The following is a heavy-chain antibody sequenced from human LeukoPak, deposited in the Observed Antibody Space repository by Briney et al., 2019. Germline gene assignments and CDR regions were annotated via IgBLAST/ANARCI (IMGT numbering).Heavy chain of an antibody. V-gene: IGHV4-4*08. J-gene: IGHJ4*02. D-gene: IGHD6-6*01. Sequence: SETLSLTCSVSGGSISSYYWSWIRQPPGKGPEWIGRIYSTGSTNYNPSLKSRVTISIDTSKNQFSLKLNSVTAADAAVYYCARSSPGPYFDSWGQGSLVTVSS. CDR1: GGSISSYY. CDR2: IYSTGST. CDR3: ARSSPGPYFDS.